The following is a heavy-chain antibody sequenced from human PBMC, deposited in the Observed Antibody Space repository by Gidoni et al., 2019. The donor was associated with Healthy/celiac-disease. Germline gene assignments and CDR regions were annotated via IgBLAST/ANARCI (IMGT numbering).Heavy chain of an antibody. J-gene: IGHJ5*02. Sequence: QVQLVQSGAEVKKPGASVKVSCKASGYTFTSYGSSWVRQAPGQGLAWLGWISAYNGNTNSAQTLQGRVTMTTDTSTSTAYMERRTLRSDDTAVYYCARDLVNIAVAGGSSAPWFDPWGQGTLVTVSS. V-gene: IGHV1-18*01. D-gene: IGHD6-19*01. CDR1: GYTFTSYG. CDR3: ARDLVNIAVAGGSSAPWFDP. CDR2: ISAYNGNT.